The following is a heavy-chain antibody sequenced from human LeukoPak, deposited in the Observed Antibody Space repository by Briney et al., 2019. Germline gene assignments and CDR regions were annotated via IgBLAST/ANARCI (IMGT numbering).Heavy chain of an antibody. CDR2: IRYDGSNK. D-gene: IGHD3-9*01. V-gene: IGHV3-30*02. CDR3: AKGGVTGYKPIYLDLGKDYFDY. Sequence: GGSLRLSCAASGFTFISYGMHWVRQAPGKGLEGVAFIRYDGSNKYYADSVKGRFTISRDNSKNTLYLQMNSLRAEDTAVYYCAKGGVTGYKPIYLDLGKDYFDYWGQGTLVTVSS. CDR1: GFTFISYG. J-gene: IGHJ4*02.